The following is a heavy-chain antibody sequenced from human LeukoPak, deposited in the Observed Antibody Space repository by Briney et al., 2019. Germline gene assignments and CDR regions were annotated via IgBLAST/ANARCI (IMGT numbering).Heavy chain of an antibody. Sequence: SGTLSLTCTVSGDSINSLDLWSWVRQPPGKGLEWIGEMYLSGTTHSNPSVKSRVTISINKSKNQFFLNLSSVTAADTAVYYCAGLVGRYSSGLYYYYFDYWGQGTLVTVSS. J-gene: IGHJ4*02. CDR1: GDSINSLDL. D-gene: IGHD3-22*01. CDR3: AGLVGRYSSGLYYYYFDY. CDR2: MYLSGTT. V-gene: IGHV4-4*02.